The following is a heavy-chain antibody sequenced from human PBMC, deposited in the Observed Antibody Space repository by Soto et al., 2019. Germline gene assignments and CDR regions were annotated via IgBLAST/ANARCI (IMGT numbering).Heavy chain of an antibody. Sequence: QVQLQESGPGLVKPSQTLSLTCTVSGGSISSGGYYWSWIRQHPGKGLEWIGYIYYSGSTYYNPSLKSRVIISVDTSKNQCSLKLSSVTAADTAVYYCARGRVGATGDAYWGQGTLVTVSS. D-gene: IGHD1-26*01. CDR3: ARGRVGATGDAY. V-gene: IGHV4-31*03. J-gene: IGHJ4*02. CDR1: GGSISSGGYY. CDR2: IYYSGST.